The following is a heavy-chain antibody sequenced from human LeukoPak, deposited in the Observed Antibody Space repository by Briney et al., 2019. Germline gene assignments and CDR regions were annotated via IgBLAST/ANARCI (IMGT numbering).Heavy chain of an antibody. CDR3: ASAHCSGGSCWDY. CDR2: FDPEDGET. D-gene: IGHD2-15*01. Sequence: ASVKVSCKVSGYTLTELSMHWVRQAPGKGLEWMGGFDPEDGETIYAQKFQGRVTMTRNTSISTAYMELSSLRSEDTAVYYCASAHCSGGSCWDYWGQGTLVTVSS. V-gene: IGHV1-24*01. J-gene: IGHJ4*02. CDR1: GYTLTELS.